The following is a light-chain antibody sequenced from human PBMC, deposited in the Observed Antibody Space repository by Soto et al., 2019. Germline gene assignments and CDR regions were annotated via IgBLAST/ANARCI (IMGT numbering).Light chain of an antibody. CDR2: GAS. V-gene: IGKV3-15*01. CDR3: QQYNNWPRT. CDR1: QSVSSN. J-gene: IGKJ1*01. Sequence: EIVMTQSPVTLSASPGERATLSCRASQSVSSNLAWFQQKPGQAPRLLIYGASTRAIGTPAKFSGSGSGTEFTLTIGGLQSEDFAVYYCQQYNNWPRTFGQGTKVEIK.